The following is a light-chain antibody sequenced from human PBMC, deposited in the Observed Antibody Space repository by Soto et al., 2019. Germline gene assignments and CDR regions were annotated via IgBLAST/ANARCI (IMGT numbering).Light chain of an antibody. J-gene: IGKJ1*01. V-gene: IGKV1-6*01. CDR2: AAS. CDR1: QVVKND. Sequence: AIQMTQSPSSLSASVGDRVTIACRASQVVKNDLSWYQQKPGKAPKLLIYAASSLQSGVPSRFSGSGSGTDFTLTISSLQPGDFATYYCLQDYDYPLTFGQGTKVEIK. CDR3: LQDYDYPLT.